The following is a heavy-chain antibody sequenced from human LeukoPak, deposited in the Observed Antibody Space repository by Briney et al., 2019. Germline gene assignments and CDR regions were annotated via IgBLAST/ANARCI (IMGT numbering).Heavy chain of an antibody. V-gene: IGHV4-59*11. CDR3: ARFDSGYDYYDY. CDR1: GASISSHY. Sequence: SETLSLTCTVSGASISSHYWGWIRQPPGKGLEWVAYIYYTGSTSYNPSLKSRVTILVDTSKNQFSLQLSSVTAADTAVYYCARFDSGYDYYDYWGQGTLVTVSS. CDR2: IYYTGST. D-gene: IGHD5-12*01. J-gene: IGHJ4*02.